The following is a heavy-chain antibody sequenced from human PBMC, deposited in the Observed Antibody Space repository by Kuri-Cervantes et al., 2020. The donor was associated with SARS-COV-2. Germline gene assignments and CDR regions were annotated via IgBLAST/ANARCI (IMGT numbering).Heavy chain of an antibody. V-gene: IGHV4-61*02. D-gene: IGHD3-22*01. CDR3: ARSPVPHGSRGSSPLYWYFDL. CDR2: IYTSGNT. Sequence: SETLSLTCTVSSGSISSGSYYWSWIRQPAGKGLEWIGRIYTSGNTNYNPSLTSRVTISVDTSQNQFSLEVNSVTAADTAVYHCARSPVPHGSRGSSPLYWYFDLWGRGTLVTVSS. J-gene: IGHJ2*01. CDR1: SGSISSGSYY.